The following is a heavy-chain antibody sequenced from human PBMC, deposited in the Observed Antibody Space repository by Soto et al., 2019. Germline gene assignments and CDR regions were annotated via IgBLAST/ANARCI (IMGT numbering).Heavy chain of an antibody. CDR3: ARDWISSSEQCLDL. CDR1: WSTFTSDY. CDR2: INPSGGST. D-gene: IGHD6-6*01. V-gene: IGHV1-46*01. Sequence: ASVKGACKASWSTFTSDYMHWVRQAPGQGLEWMGIINPSGGSTSYAQKFQGRVTMTRDTSTSTVYMGLSSLRSEDTAVYYCARDWISSSEQCLDLWVQGTLVTVSS. J-gene: IGHJ4*02.